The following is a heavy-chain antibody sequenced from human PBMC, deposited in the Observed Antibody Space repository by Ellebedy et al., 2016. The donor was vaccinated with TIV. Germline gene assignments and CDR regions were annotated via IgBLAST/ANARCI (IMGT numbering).Heavy chain of an antibody. CDR1: GGSIGTYY. D-gene: IGHD5-24*01. Sequence: MPSETLSLTCTVSGGSIGTYYWSWLRQPPGKGLEWIGYVYYSGITNYSPSFKSRVAMSVVTSKGQFSLKLSSVTAADTAVYYCATARRDGYTYYYYGLDVWGQGTTVTVSS. V-gene: IGHV4-59*04. J-gene: IGHJ6*02. CDR3: ATARRDGYTYYYYGLDV. CDR2: VYYSGIT.